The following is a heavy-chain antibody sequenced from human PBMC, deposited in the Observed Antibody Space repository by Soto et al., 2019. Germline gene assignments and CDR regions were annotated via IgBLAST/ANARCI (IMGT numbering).Heavy chain of an antibody. J-gene: IGHJ4*02. Sequence: QVQLVESGGGVVQPGRSLRLSCAASGFSFSSFGVHWVRQAPGKGLEWVAVIWNDGNNRRYGDPVRGRFTVSSDNSKNTVYLQRDSLRVEDTAMYYCARDRELGRTSPYFDFWGQGTLVTVSS. CDR1: GFSFSSFG. V-gene: IGHV3-33*01. CDR3: ARDRELGRTSPYFDF. CDR2: IWNDGNNR. D-gene: IGHD3-10*01.